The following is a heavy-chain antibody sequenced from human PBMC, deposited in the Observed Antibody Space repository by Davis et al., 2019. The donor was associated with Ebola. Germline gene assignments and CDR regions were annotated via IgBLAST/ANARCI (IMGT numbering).Heavy chain of an antibody. CDR3: ARGTLDTAMVNYGMDV. Sequence: GSLRLSCAASGFTFSSYSMNWVRQAPGKGLEWVSSISSSSSYIYYADSVKGRFTISRDNAKNSLYLQMNSLRAEDTAVYYCARGTLDTAMVNYGMDVWGQGTTVTVSS. CDR1: GFTFSSYS. D-gene: IGHD5-18*01. V-gene: IGHV3-21*01. J-gene: IGHJ6*02. CDR2: ISSSSSYI.